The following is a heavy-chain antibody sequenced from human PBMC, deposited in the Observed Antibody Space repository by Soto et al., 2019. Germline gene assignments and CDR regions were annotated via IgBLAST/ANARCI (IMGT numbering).Heavy chain of an antibody. CDR3: ARGWETVGATTPFAY. V-gene: IGHV1-69*06. J-gene: IGHJ4*02. CDR2: ITPIFGTA. CDR1: GGTFSSHA. D-gene: IGHD1-26*01. Sequence: GASVKVSCKASGGTFSSHAISWVRQAPGQGLEWVGGITPIFGTANYVQKFQGRVTISADKSTSTAYMEVRSLRSEDTAIYYCARGWETVGATTPFAYWGQGTLVTVSS.